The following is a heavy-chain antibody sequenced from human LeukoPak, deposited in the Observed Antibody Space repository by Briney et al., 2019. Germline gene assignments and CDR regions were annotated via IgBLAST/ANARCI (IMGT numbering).Heavy chain of an antibody. CDR2: IYPGDSDT. J-gene: IGHJ3*02. Sequence: RGESLEISCQGSGYSFTSYWIGWVRQLPGKGLEWMGIIYPGDSDTRYSPSFQGQVTISADKSISTAYLQWSSLKASDTAMYYCASAYYYDSSGYAPPDDAFDIWGQGTMVTVSS. V-gene: IGHV5-51*01. D-gene: IGHD3-22*01. CDR3: ASAYYYDSSGYAPPDDAFDI. CDR1: GYSFTSYW.